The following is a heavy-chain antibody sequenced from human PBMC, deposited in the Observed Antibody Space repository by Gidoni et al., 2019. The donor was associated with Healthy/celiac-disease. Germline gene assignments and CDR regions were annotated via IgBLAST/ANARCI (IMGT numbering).Heavy chain of an antibody. D-gene: IGHD3-16*02. V-gene: IGHV1-18*01. CDR2: ISAYKGNT. CDR3: AREEGPGITFGGVIVYFDY. Sequence: QVQLVQSGAEVKKPGASVKVSCTASGYTFTSYGISWVRQAPGQGLEWMGWISAYKGNTNYAQKLQGRDTMTTDTSTSTAYMELRSLRSDDTAVYYCAREEGPGITFGGVIVYFDYWGQGTLVTVSS. J-gene: IGHJ4*02. CDR1: GYTFTSYG.